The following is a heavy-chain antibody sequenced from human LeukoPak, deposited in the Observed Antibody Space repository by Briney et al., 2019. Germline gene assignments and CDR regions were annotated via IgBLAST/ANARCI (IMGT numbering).Heavy chain of an antibody. CDR1: GFTFSSYA. CDR2: ISGSGGST. CDR3: VVVTATNKMNWFDP. Sequence: GGSLRLSCVASGFTFSSYAMSWVRQAPGKGLEWVSAISGSGGSTYYADSVKGRFTISRDNSKNTLYLQMNSLRAEDTAVYYCVVVTATNKMNWFDPWGQGTLVTVSS. V-gene: IGHV3-23*01. D-gene: IGHD3-22*01. J-gene: IGHJ5*02.